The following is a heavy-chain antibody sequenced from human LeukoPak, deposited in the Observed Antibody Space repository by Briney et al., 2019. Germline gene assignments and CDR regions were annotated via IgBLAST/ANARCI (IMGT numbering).Heavy chain of an antibody. CDR1: GYIFTGYY. D-gene: IGHD3-16*01. V-gene: IGHV1-2*02. Sequence: ASVKVSCKASGYIFTGYYIHWVRQAPGQGLEWMGWINPNSDDTNYAQKFQGRVTMTRDTSISTAYTELSRLRSDDTAVYYCARVRYRLAETYIDYWGQGTLVTVSP. CDR2: INPNSDDT. J-gene: IGHJ4*02. CDR3: ARVRYRLAETYIDY.